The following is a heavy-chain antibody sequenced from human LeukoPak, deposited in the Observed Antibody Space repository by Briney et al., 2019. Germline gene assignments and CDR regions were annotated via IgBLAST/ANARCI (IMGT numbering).Heavy chain of an antibody. V-gene: IGHV3-21*01. CDR2: ISNSSSYI. D-gene: IGHD3-22*01. CDR3: AREKGYDSSGYPNNYFDY. Sequence: GGSLRLSCAASGFTFSSYSMNWVRQAPGKGLEWVSSISNSSSYIYYADSVKGRFTISRDNAKNSLYLQMNSLRAEDTAVYYCAREKGYDSSGYPNNYFDYWGQGTLVTVSS. J-gene: IGHJ4*02. CDR1: GFTFSSYS.